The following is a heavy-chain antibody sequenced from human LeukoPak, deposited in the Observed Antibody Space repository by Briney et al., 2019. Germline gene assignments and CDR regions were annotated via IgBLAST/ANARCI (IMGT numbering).Heavy chain of an antibody. Sequence: SETLSLTCTVSGGSISSSSYYRGWIRQPPGKGLEWIGSIYYSGSTYYNPSLKSRVTISVDTSKNQFSLKLSSVTAADTAVYYCASLRGYSGYDDGVYWYFDLWGRGTLVTVSS. J-gene: IGHJ2*01. D-gene: IGHD5-12*01. CDR2: IYYSGST. V-gene: IGHV4-39*01. CDR3: ASLRGYSGYDDGVYWYFDL. CDR1: GGSISSSSYY.